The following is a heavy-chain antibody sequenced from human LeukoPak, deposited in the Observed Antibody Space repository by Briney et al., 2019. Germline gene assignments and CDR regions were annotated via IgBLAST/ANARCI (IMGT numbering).Heavy chain of an antibody. D-gene: IGHD2-21*02. CDR1: GYTFTSYA. J-gene: IGHJ4*02. V-gene: IGHV1-3*03. CDR2: INAGNGNT. CDR3: ARGYCGGDCYPPDY. Sequence: ASVKVSCKASGYTFTSYAMNWVRQAPGQRLEWMGWINAGNGNTKYSQEFQDRVTITRDTSASTAYMELNSLRSEDMAVYYCARGYCGGDCYPPDYWGQGTLVTVSS.